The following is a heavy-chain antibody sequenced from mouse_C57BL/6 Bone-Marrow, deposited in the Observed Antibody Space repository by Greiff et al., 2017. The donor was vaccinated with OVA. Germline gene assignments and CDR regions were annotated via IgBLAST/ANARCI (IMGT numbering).Heavy chain of an antibody. CDR1: GFTFSDFY. D-gene: IGHD4-1*01. CDR3: ARDQLTGGAMDY. V-gene: IGHV7-1*01. Sequence: EVKLVESGGGLVQSGRSLRLSCATSGFTFSDFYMEWVRQAPGKGLEWIAASRNKANDYTTEYSASVKGRFIVSRDTSKSILYLQMNALRAEDTVIYYCARDQLTGGAMDYWGQGTSVTVSS. CDR2: SRNKANDYTT. J-gene: IGHJ4*01.